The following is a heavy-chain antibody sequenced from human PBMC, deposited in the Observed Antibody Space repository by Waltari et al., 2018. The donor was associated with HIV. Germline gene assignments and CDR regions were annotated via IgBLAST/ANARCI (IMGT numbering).Heavy chain of an antibody. V-gene: IGHV3-74*01. J-gene: IGHJ4*02. D-gene: IGHD4-4*01. CDR1: GFTFSSYW. Sequence: EVQLVASGGGLVQPGGPLRLSRAASGFTFSSYWMHWVRPAPGKGLVWVSRINSDGSSTTYADSVKGRFTISRDNAKNTLYLQMNSLRDEDTAVYYCATFPINDHSNKRLGYWGQGTLVTVSS. CDR3: ATFPINDHSNKRLGY. CDR2: INSDGSST.